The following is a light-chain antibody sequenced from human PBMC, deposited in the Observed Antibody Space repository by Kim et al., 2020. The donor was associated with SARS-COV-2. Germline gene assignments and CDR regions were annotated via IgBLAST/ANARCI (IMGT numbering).Light chain of an antibody. CDR2: AAS. CDR3: QQSYSTPPVT. Sequence: DIQMTQSPSSLSASVGDRVTITCRASQSISSYLNWYQQKPGKAPKLLIYAASSLQSGVPSRFSGSGSGTDFTLTISSLQPEDFATYDCQQSYSTPPVTFGGGTKLEIK. CDR1: QSISSY. V-gene: IGKV1-39*01. J-gene: IGKJ4*01.